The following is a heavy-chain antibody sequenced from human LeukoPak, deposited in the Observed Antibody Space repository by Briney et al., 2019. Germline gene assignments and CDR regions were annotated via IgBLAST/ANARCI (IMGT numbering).Heavy chain of an antibody. Sequence: GGSLRLSCAASGFTFSSYGMNWVRQAPGKGLEWVSAISGGGDSTYYADSVRGRFTISRDNSKNTLYLQMNSLRPEDTAVFYCARSRPAGGYYFDYWGQGTLVAVSS. CDR2: ISGGGDST. J-gene: IGHJ4*02. CDR3: ARSRPAGGYYFDY. V-gene: IGHV3-23*01. D-gene: IGHD1-14*01. CDR1: GFTFSSYG.